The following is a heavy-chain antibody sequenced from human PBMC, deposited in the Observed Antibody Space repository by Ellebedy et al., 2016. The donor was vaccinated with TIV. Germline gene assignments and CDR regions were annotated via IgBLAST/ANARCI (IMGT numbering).Heavy chain of an antibody. CDR1: GYTFINYW. J-gene: IGHJ6*02. CDR3: ARLAESYYYGMDV. Sequence: ASVKVSCKGSGYTFINYWIGWVRQMPGKGLEWMGIIHPGDSDTRYSPSFQGQVTISADNSISTAYLQWSSLKASDTAMYYCARLAESYYYGMDVWGQGTTVSVSS. V-gene: IGHV5-51*01. CDR2: IHPGDSDT.